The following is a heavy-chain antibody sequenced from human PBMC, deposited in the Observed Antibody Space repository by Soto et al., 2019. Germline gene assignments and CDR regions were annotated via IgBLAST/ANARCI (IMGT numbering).Heavy chain of an antibody. CDR2: IYYSGST. V-gene: IGHV4-39*01. CDR1: GGSISSSSYY. CDR3: ARHEEWPVPFDY. Sequence: VQLLESGGGLVQPGGSLRLSCTASGGSISSSSYYWGWIRQPPGKGLEWIGSIYYSGSTYYNPSLKSRVTISVDTSKNQFSLKLSSVTAADTAVYYCARHEEWPVPFDYWGQGTLVTVSS. D-gene: IGHD3-3*01. J-gene: IGHJ4*02.